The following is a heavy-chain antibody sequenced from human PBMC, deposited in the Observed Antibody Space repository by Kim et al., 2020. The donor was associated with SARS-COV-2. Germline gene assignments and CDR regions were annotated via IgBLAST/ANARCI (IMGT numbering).Heavy chain of an antibody. CDR1: GGSISSYY. CDR2: IYYSGST. Sequence: SETLSLTCTVSGGSISSYYWSWIRQPPGKGLEWIGYIYYSGSTNYNPSLKSRVTISVDTSKNQFSLKLSSVTAADTAVYYCARVGGIYGWELLRYFDYWGQGTLVTVSS. J-gene: IGHJ4*02. V-gene: IGHV4-59*01. CDR3: ARVGGIYGWELLRYFDY. D-gene: IGHD1-26*01.